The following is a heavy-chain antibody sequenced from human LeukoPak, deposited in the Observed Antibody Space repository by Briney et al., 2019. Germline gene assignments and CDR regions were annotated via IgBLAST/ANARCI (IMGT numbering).Heavy chain of an antibody. D-gene: IGHD5-12*01. V-gene: IGHV4-4*07. CDR1: GGSVNSYY. J-gene: IGHJ5*02. Sequence: SETLSLTCTVSGGSVNSYYLSWIRQPAGKTLEWIGRIYDGGSTNYNPSLKSRVTMSVDTSKNQISLKLKSVTAADTAVYYCARSYGGFAWFDPWGQGTLVTVSS. CDR2: IYDGGST. CDR3: ARSYGGFAWFDP.